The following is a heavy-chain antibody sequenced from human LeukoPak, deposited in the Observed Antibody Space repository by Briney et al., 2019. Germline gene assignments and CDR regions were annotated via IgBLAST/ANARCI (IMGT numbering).Heavy chain of an antibody. J-gene: IGHJ5*02. V-gene: IGHV1-2*02. D-gene: IGHD2-2*01. CDR3: TREARVGNWFDP. Sequence: ASVKVSCRASGYTYTDYYIHWVRQAPGQGLEWMGWINPDNGGTNYAQKFQGRVTMTRDTSIRTVYMDLSRLRSDDTAVFYCTREARVGNWFDPWGQGTQVTVSS. CDR1: GYTYTDYY. CDR2: INPDNGGT.